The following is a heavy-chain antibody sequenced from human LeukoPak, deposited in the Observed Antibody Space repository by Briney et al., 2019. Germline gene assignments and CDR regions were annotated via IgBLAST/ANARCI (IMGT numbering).Heavy chain of an antibody. D-gene: IGHD2-21*02. V-gene: IGHV1-18*01. CDR3: ARDTYCGGDCSSTDDAFDI. CDR2: ISAYNGNT. CDR1: GYTFTSYG. Sequence: GASVKVFCKASGYTFTSYGISWVRQAPGQGLEWMGWISAYNGNTNYAQKLQGRVTMTTDTSTSTAYMELRSLRSDDTAVYYCARDTYCGGDCSSTDDAFDIWGRGTMVTVSS. J-gene: IGHJ3*02.